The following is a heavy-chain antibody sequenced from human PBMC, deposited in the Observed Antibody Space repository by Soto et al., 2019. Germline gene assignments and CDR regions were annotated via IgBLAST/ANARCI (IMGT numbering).Heavy chain of an antibody. D-gene: IGHD5-18*01. CDR2: ISYAGSNK. CDR3: AKGSTAMTYFDD. CDR1: GFTFSSYG. J-gene: IGHJ4*02. Sequence: QVQLVESGGGVVQPGRSLRLSCAASGFTFSSYGMHWVRQAPGKGLEWVAVISYAGSNKYYADSVKGRFTISRDNSKNTLYLQMNSLRAEDTAVYYCAKGSTAMTYFDDWGPGTLVTVSS. V-gene: IGHV3-30*18.